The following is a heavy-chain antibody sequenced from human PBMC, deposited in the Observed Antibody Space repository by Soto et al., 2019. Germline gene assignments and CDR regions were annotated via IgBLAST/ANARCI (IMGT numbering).Heavy chain of an antibody. J-gene: IGHJ4*02. CDR1: GGSISSSTYY. V-gene: IGHV4-39*01. CDR2: VYRTGST. CDR3: SRLWSY. Sequence: QLQLHESGPGLVKPSETLSLTCTVSGGSISSSTYYWGWIRQPPGKGLEWIGNVYRTGSTDYNPSLKSRVTISVDTSKNQFSLKLSSVTAADTAVYYCSRLWSYWGQGTLVTVSS. D-gene: IGHD3-16*01.